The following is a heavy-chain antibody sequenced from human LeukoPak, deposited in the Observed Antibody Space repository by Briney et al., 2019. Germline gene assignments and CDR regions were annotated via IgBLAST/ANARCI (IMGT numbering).Heavy chain of an antibody. V-gene: IGHV4-39*01. J-gene: IGHJ6*03. CDR3: ARGVADSYYYYYYMDV. Sequence: PSETLSLTCTVSGGSISSSSYYWGWIRQPPGKGLEWIGSIYYSGSTYYSPSLKSRVTISVDTSKNQFSLKLSSVTAADTAVYYCARGVADSYYYYYYMDVWGKGTTVTVSS. CDR1: GGSISSSSYY. D-gene: IGHD3-10*01. CDR2: IYYSGST.